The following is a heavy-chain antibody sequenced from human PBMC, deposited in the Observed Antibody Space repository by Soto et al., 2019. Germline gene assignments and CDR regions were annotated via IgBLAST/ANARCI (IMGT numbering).Heavy chain of an antibody. CDR3: AHSPPDFGDTAMAFFDY. CDR2: INHSGST. Sequence: XGTLSLTCAVYGGSFSGYYWSWIRQPPGKGLEWIGEINHSGSTNYNPSLKSRVTISVDTSKNQFSLKLSSVTAADTAVYYCAHSPPDFGDTAMAFFDYWGQGTLVTVSS. J-gene: IGHJ4*02. D-gene: IGHD5-18*01. V-gene: IGHV4-34*01. CDR1: GGSFSGYY.